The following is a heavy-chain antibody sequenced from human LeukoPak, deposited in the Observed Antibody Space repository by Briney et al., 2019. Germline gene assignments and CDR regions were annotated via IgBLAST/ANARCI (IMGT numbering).Heavy chain of an antibody. V-gene: IGHV1-18*01. D-gene: IGHD1-26*01. Sequence: ASVKVSCTSAAYSFTIFAISWGRLAPGQGLEWMGWISAYNGNTKYAQKLQGRVTMTTDTSTSTAYMELSSLRSADTDVYYCAKARTAKQSGSYCAYDYWGQGTLVTVS. CDR3: AKARTAKQSGSYCAYDY. J-gene: IGHJ4*02. CDR2: ISAYNGNT. CDR1: AYSFTIFA.